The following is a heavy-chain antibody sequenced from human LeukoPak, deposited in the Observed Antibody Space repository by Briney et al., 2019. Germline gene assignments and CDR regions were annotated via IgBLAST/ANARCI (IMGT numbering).Heavy chain of an antibody. CDR1: GFTFSSYA. Sequence: GGSLRLSCAASGFTFSSYAMHWVRQAPGKGLEWVAVISYDGSNKYYADSVKGRFTISRDNSKNTLYLQMNSLRAEDTAVYYCARDFPTQGYDFWSGYLYYWGQGTLVTVSS. CDR2: ISYDGSNK. CDR3: ARDFPTQGYDFWSGYLYY. D-gene: IGHD3-3*01. V-gene: IGHV3-30-3*01. J-gene: IGHJ4*02.